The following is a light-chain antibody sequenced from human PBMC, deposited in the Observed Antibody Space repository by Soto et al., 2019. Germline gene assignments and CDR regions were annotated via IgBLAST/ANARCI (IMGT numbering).Light chain of an antibody. CDR2: AAS. CDR1: QSVSSY. Sequence: EIVLTQSPGTLSLSPGERATLSCRASQSVSSYLAWYQQKPGQPPRLLIYAASKRATGIPARFSGSGSGTDFTLTISSLEAEDVAAYYCQKYNSAPLTFGGGTKVDNK. V-gene: IGKV3-11*01. J-gene: IGKJ4*01. CDR3: QKYNSAPLT.